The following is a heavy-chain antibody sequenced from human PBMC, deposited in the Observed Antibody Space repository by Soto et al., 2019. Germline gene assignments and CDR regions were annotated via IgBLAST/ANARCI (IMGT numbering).Heavy chain of an antibody. CDR1: GGSFSAYY. J-gene: IGHJ4*02. CDR2: IHYSGTT. D-gene: IGHD6-13*01. CDR3: AAGEASSRNLAPYYLDF. Sequence: SETLSLTCAVYGGSFSAYYWSWVRQPPGKGLEWIGYIHYSGTTSFFPSYNPSLRSRVTISEDTSKNQFSLKLLSVTTADTAVYFCAAGEASSRNLAPYYLDFWGQGTLVTVSS. V-gene: IGHV4-34*11.